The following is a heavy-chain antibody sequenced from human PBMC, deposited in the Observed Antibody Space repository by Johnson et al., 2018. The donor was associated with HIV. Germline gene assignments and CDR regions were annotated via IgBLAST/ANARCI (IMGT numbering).Heavy chain of an antibody. V-gene: IGHV3-30*04. CDR2: LSYAVSNT. D-gene: IGHD1-1*01. Sequence: QMQLVESGGGVVQPGRSLRLSCAASAFTFSSYAMHWVRQAPAKGLARLTLLSYAVSNTYYADPVTGRFTISRDHSKTTLYLHMNILRAEDTAVYYCARPQGTGDAFDIWGQGTMVTVSS. CDR3: ARPQGTGDAFDI. CDR1: AFTFSSYA. J-gene: IGHJ3*02.